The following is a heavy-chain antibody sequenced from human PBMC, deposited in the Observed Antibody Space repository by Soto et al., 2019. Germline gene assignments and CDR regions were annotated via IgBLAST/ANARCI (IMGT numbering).Heavy chain of an antibody. Sequence: GESLKISCKGSGYAFSSYWIAWVRQMPGKGLEWMGIIYPGDSDTRYSPSFQGQVTISVDKSITTAYLQWSSLKASDTAMYYCARGYCTATICDPWFDPWGQGTLVTVYS. J-gene: IGHJ5*02. D-gene: IGHD2-8*02. CDR2: IYPGDSDT. V-gene: IGHV5-51*01. CDR1: GYAFSSYW. CDR3: ARGYCTATICDPWFDP.